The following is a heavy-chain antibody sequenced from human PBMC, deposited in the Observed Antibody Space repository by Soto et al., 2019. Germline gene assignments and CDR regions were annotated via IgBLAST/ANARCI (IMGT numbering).Heavy chain of an antibody. CDR1: GFTLSTYW. CDR2: IKQDGSEK. CDR3: GTADRGTAAGGTVQ. J-gene: IGHJ4*02. V-gene: IGHV3-7*01. D-gene: IGHD6-13*01. Sequence: EVQVVESGGGLVQPGGSLRLSCAASGFTLSTYWMTWVRQAPGKGLEWVANIKQDGSEKYYVDSVKGRFTVSRDNAKNSLYLQMKSLRDEDTAVYYCGTADRGTAAGGTVQWGQGTLVTVSS.